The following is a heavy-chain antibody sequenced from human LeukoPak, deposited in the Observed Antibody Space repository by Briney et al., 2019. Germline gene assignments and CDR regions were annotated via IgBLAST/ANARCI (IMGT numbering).Heavy chain of an antibody. Sequence: ASVKVSCKASGGTFSSYAISWVRDAPGQGLECMGRIIPIFGTANYAQKFQGRVTITTDESTSTAYMEQSSLRSEDTAVYYCARDLGCSSTSCYFHWFDPWGQGTLVTVSS. CDR3: ARDLGCSSTSCYFHWFDP. CDR2: IIPIFGTA. V-gene: IGHV1-69*05. J-gene: IGHJ5*02. D-gene: IGHD2-2*01. CDR1: GGTFSSYA.